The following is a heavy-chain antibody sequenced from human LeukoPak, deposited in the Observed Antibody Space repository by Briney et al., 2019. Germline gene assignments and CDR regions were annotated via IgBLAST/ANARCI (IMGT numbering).Heavy chain of an antibody. J-gene: IGHJ6*02. V-gene: IGHV4-34*01. Sequence: KPSETLSLTCAVYGGSFRGYYWSWIRQPPGKGLEWIGEINHSGSTNYNPSLKSRVTISVDTSKNPFSLKLSSVTAADTAVYYCARGPYCSRGSCLTLNYYYYGMDVWGQGTTVTVSS. CDR2: INHSGST. CDR3: ARGPYCSRGSCLTLNYYYYGMDV. D-gene: IGHD2-15*01. CDR1: GGSFRGYY.